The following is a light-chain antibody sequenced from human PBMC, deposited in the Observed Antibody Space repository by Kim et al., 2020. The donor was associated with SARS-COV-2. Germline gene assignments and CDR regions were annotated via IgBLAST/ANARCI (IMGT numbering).Light chain of an antibody. J-gene: IGKJ5*01. CDR2: GAS. Sequence: GDRVTITCRASQDIRNDLGWYQQNPGRAPKRLIYGASSLQSGVPSRFSGSGSGTEFTLTSSSLQPEECATYFCLQHNTYPITFGQGTRLEIK. CDR1: QDIRND. CDR3: LQHNTYPIT. V-gene: IGKV1-17*01.